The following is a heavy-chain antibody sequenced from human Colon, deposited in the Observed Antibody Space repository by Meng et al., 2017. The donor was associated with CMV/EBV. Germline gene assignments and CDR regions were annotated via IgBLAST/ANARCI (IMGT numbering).Heavy chain of an antibody. Sequence: GGSLRLSCTASGFIFGDHFMDWVRQSPGKGLEWVAYINSYAYNVGYADSVKGRFTISRDNAKNSLYLQMNSLGAEDTAVYFCVREIRRAWFDPWGQGTLVTVSS. CDR3: VREIRRAWFDP. CDR2: INSYAYNV. CDR1: GFIFGDHF. V-gene: IGHV3-69-1*02. J-gene: IGHJ5*02.